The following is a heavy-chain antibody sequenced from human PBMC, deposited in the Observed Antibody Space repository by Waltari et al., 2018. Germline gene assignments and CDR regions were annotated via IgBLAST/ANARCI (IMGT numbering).Heavy chain of an antibody. V-gene: IGHV1-69*01. CDR3: AGEIVGATTGFDY. J-gene: IGHJ4*02. Sequence: QVQLVQSGAEVKKPGSSVKVSCKASGGTFSSYAISWVRQAPGQGLEWMGGIIPIFGTANYAQKVQGRGTMTADESTSTAYMELSSLRSEDTAVYYCAGEIVGATTGFDYWGQGTLVTVSS. D-gene: IGHD1-26*01. CDR1: GGTFSSYA. CDR2: IIPIFGTA.